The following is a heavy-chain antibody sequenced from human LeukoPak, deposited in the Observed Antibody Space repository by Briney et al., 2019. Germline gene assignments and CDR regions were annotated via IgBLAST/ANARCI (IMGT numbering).Heavy chain of an antibody. D-gene: IGHD2-15*01. J-gene: IGHJ4*02. CDR2: IYYSGST. Sequence: PSETLSLTCTVSGGSISSYYWSWIRQPLGKGLEWIGYIYYSGSTNYNPSLKSRVTISVDTSKNQFSLKLSSVTAADTAVYYCARYCSGGSCYSGVDYWGQGTLVTVSS. V-gene: IGHV4-59*01. CDR3: ARYCSGGSCYSGVDY. CDR1: GGSISSYY.